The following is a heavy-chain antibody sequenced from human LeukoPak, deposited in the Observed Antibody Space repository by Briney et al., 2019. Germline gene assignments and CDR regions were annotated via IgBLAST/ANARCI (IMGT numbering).Heavy chain of an antibody. CDR1: GFTLSNSW. Sequence: PGGSLRLSWEAPGFTLSNSWISWFRQAPGKGLEWVGRIKSKTDGGTTDYAAPVKGRFTISRDDSKNTLYLQMNSLKTEDTAVYYCTTVGRDYYSPGSHNVDYWGQGTLVTVSS. J-gene: IGHJ4*02. V-gene: IGHV3-15*01. CDR2: IKSKTDGGTT. D-gene: IGHD3-10*01. CDR3: TTVGRDYYSPGSHNVDY.